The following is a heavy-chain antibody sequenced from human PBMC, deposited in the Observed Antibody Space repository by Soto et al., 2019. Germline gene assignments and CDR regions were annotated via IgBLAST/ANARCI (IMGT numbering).Heavy chain of an antibody. CDR1: GASISSDDYY. D-gene: IGHD5-12*01. J-gene: IGHJ4*02. Sequence: QVQLQQSGPGLVKPSQTLSLTCTVSGASISSDDYYWSWIRQPPGKGLEWIGYIYYSGNTYYNPSLQSRVTISVHTSKNQFSLKLSSVTAADTAVYYCASPNSQMATLDYWGQGTLVTVSS. CDR3: ASPNSQMATLDY. CDR2: IYYSGNT. V-gene: IGHV4-30-4*01.